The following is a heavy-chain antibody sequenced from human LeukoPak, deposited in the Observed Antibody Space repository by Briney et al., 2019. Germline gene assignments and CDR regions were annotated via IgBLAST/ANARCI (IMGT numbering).Heavy chain of an antibody. CDR1: GXXFTTXX. Sequence: SFKXPGXXFTTXXXXXVRXXXXQXLEWVGIINPTGGSTNYAQKFQGRVTMTTDTSTSTAYMELRSLRFDDTAVYYCAXXGGYFDYWGRGTXXXVSS. CDR2: INPTGGST. V-gene: IGHV1-46*01. J-gene: IGHJ4*02. CDR3: AXXGGYFDY.